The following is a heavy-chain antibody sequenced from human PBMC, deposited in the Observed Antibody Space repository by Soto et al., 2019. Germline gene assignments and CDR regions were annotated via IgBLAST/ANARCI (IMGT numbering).Heavy chain of an antibody. CDR1: GASIDSSAYY. J-gene: IGHJ5*02. CDR2: IYYSGST. D-gene: IGHD6-13*01. Sequence: SETLSLTCTVSGASIDSSAYYWAWIRQPPGKGLEWIGYIYYSGSTNYNPSLKSRVTISVDTSKNQFSLKLSSVTAADTAVYYCAREVDLMAAAGTGRYNWFDPWGQGTLVTVSS. V-gene: IGHV4-61*08. CDR3: AREVDLMAAAGTGRYNWFDP.